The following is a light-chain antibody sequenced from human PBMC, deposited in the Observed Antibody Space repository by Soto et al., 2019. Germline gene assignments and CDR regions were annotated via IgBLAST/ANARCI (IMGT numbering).Light chain of an antibody. CDR2: EVS. J-gene: IGLJ1*01. V-gene: IGLV2-14*01. Sequence: QSVLTQPASASGSPGQSITISCTGTSSDVGGYNYVSWYQQHPGKAPKLMIYEVSNRPSGVSNRLSGSKSGNTASLTISGLQAEDEADYYCSSYTSSSPYVFGTGTKVTVL. CDR1: SSDVGGYNY. CDR3: SSYTSSSPYV.